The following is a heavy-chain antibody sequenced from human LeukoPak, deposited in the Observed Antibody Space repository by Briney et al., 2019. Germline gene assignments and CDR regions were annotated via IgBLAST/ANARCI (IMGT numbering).Heavy chain of an antibody. J-gene: IGHJ4*02. V-gene: IGHV4-39*01. Sequence: PSETLSLTCTVSGGSLSSSSYYWGWIRQPPGKGLEWLGSIYYSGSTYYNPSLKSRVTISVDTSKNQFSLKLSSVTAADTAVYYCARHAGGSYYDILTGFDYWGQGTLVTVSS. CDR2: IYYSGST. CDR1: GGSLSSSSYY. CDR3: ARHAGGSYYDILTGFDY. D-gene: IGHD3-9*01.